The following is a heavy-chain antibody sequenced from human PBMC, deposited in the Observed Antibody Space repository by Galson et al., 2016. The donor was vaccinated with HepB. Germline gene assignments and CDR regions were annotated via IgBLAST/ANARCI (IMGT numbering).Heavy chain of an antibody. CDR3: VRGEGWSGYVRSGFDV. V-gene: IGHV4-39*07. CDR1: GGSISSSDYY. D-gene: IGHD5-12*01. J-gene: IGHJ4*02. Sequence: SETLSLTCTVSGGSISSSDYYWAWIRQSPGKGLEYIGSAYYSGTAYYNPSLKGRVTMSISTPKNQFSLRLTSVTAAGTAVYYCVRGEGWSGYVRSGFDVWGQGTLVSVSS. CDR2: AYYSGTA.